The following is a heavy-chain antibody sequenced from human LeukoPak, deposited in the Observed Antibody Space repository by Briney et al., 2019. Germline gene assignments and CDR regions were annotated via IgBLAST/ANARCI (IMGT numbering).Heavy chain of an antibody. V-gene: IGHV3-48*03. CDR1: RITFRNYE. J-gene: IGHJ5*02. CDR2: ISDSGTTK. CDR3: AREVADCGGDCLAP. D-gene: IGHD2-21*02. Sequence: GGALRLSRAAPRITFRNYEMNWVRQAPGKGLEWVSYISDSGTTKYYADSVKGRFTISRDNAKKSLYLEMNRLRAEDTAFYYCAREVADCGGDCLAPWGQGTLVTVSS.